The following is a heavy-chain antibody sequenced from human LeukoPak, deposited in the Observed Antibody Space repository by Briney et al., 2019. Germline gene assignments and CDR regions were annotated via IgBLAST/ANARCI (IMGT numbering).Heavy chain of an antibody. D-gene: IGHD6-19*01. CDR2: TYSGGST. Sequence: GGSLRLSCAASGFTFSGYWMHWVRQAPGKGLVWVSVTYSGGSTYYADSVKGRFTISRDNSKNTLYLQMNSLRAEDTAVYYCATESVAGDAFDIWGQGTMVTVSS. CDR3: ATESVAGDAFDI. J-gene: IGHJ3*02. V-gene: IGHV3-53*01. CDR1: GFTFSGYW.